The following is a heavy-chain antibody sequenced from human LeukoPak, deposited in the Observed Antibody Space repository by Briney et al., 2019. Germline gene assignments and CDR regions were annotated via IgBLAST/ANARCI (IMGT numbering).Heavy chain of an antibody. CDR2: ISSSRTTI. Sequence: GGSLRLSCAASGFTFSSYSMNWARQAPGKGLEWISFISSSRTTIYYADSVKGRFTISRDNAENSLYLQMNSLRAEDTAVYYCARDHGYGDAVYWYFDLWGRGTLVTVSS. J-gene: IGHJ2*01. V-gene: IGHV3-48*01. CDR3: ARDHGYGDAVYWYFDL. CDR1: GFTFSSYS. D-gene: IGHD4-17*01.